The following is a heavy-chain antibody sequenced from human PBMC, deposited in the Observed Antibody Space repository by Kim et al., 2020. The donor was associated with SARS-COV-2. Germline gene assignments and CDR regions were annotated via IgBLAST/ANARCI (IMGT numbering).Heavy chain of an antibody. CDR2: MNPNSGNT. D-gene: IGHD3-3*01. CDR3: ARGLMIPRSELDFLDY. CDR1: GYTFTSYD. V-gene: IGHV1-8*01. Sequence: ASVKVSCKASGYTFTSYDINWVRQATGQGLEWMGWMNPNSGNTGYAQKFQGRVTMTRNTSISTAYMELSSLRSEDTAVYYCARGLMIPRSELDFLDYWGQGTLVTVSS. J-gene: IGHJ4*02.